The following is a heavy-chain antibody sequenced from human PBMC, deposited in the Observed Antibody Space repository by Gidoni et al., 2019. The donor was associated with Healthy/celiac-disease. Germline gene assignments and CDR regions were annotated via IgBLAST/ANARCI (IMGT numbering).Heavy chain of an antibody. CDR1: GGSSSGGSDY. D-gene: IGHD1-26*01. Sequence: QVQLQESGPGLVKPSQTLSLTCTVSGGSSSGGSDYWSWIRQPAGKGLEWIGRIYTSGSTNYNPSLKSRVTISVDTSKNQFSLKLSSVTAADTAVYYCARGRPHSHYHNWFDPWGQGTLVTVSS. V-gene: IGHV4-61*02. CDR3: ARGRPHSHYHNWFDP. J-gene: IGHJ5*02. CDR2: IYTSGST.